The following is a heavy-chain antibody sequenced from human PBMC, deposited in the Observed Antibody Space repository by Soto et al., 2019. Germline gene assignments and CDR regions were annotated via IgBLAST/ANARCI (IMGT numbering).Heavy chain of an antibody. V-gene: IGHV3-23*01. CDR1: GFTFSNYA. CDR2: ITNSGRST. D-gene: IGHD6-19*01. Sequence: EVQLLESGGGLVQPGGSLRLSCAASGFTFSNYAMSWVRQAPGKGLEWVSSITNSGRSTYYADSVKGRFTISRDNSKSTLYLQMTRLRADDTAVYYCAKRGAFNSGWVGDIDYWGQGNLVTVSS. J-gene: IGHJ4*02. CDR3: AKRGAFNSGWVGDIDY.